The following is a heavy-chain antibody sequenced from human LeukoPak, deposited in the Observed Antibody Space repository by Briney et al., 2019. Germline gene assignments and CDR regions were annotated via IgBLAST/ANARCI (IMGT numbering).Heavy chain of an antibody. D-gene: IGHD3-16*02. CDR2: INHSGST. J-gene: IGHJ4*02. CDR1: GGSFSGYY. V-gene: IGHV4-34*01. Sequence: SETLSLTCAVYGGSFSGYYWSWIRQPPGKGLEWIGEINHSGSTSYNPSLKSRVTISVDTSKNQFSLKLSSVTAADTAVYYCARAYYDYVWGSYRYTGDYFDYWGQGTLVTVSS. CDR3: ARAYYDYVWGSYRYTGDYFDY.